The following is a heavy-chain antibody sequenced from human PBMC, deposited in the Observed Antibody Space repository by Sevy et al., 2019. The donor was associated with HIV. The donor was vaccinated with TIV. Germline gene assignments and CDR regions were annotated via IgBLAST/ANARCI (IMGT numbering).Heavy chain of an antibody. D-gene: IGHD4-17*01. CDR2: INSDGSTT. V-gene: IGHV3-74*01. CDR1: GFSFSRYF. CDR3: ARDTLGYGGNPNLDLDL. J-gene: IGHJ5*02. Sequence: GGSLRLSCAASGFSFSRYFRHWVRQAPGEGLVWVSRINSDGSTTNYADSVEGRFIVSRDNAKKTLYLELHSLRVEDTATYYCARDTLGYGGNPNLDLDLWGQGTLVTVSS.